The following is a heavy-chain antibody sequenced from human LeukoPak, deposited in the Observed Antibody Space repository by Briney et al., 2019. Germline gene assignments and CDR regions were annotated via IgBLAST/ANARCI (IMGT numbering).Heavy chain of an antibody. CDR2: IYTSGST. Sequence: SETLSLTCTVSGGSISSGSYYWSWIRQPAGKGLEWIGRIYTSGSTNYNPSLKSRVTISVDTSKNQFSLKLSSVTAADTAVYYCAFGPAAIELDYWGQGTLVTVSS. CDR1: GGSISSGSYY. CDR3: AFGPAAIELDY. J-gene: IGHJ4*02. V-gene: IGHV4-61*02. D-gene: IGHD2-2*01.